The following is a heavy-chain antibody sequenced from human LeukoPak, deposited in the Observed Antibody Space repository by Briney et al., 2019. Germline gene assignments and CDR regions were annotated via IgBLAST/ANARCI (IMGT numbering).Heavy chain of an antibody. D-gene: IGHD1-26*01. CDR2: IYYSGST. V-gene: IGHV4-39*01. J-gene: IGHJ4*02. CDR1: GGSISSSSYY. CDR3: ARVPRGTIVGATPPYYFDY. Sequence: PSETLSLTCTVSGGSISSSSYYWGWIRQPPGKGLEWIGSIYYSGSTYYNPSLKSRVTISVDTSKNQFPLKLSSVTAADTAAYYCARVPRGTIVGATPPYYFDYWGQGTLVTVSS.